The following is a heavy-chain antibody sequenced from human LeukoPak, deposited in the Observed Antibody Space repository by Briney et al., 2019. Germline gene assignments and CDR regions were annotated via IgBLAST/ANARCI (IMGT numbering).Heavy chain of an antibody. CDR3: ARDGRLPYYFDY. J-gene: IGHJ4*02. CDR1: GGSISSYY. V-gene: IGHV4-59*01. Sequence: SETLSLTCTVSGGSISSYYWSWIRQPPGKGLEWIGYIYYSGSTNYNPSLKSRVTISVDTSKNQFSLKLSSVTAADTAVYYCARDGRLPYYFDYWGQGTLVTVSS. CDR2: IYYSGST.